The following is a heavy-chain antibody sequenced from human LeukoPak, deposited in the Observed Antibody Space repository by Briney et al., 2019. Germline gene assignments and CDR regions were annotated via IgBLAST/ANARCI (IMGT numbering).Heavy chain of an antibody. Sequence: GGSLRLPCAASGFTFSSYGMHWVRQAPGKGLEWVAFIRYDGSNKYYADSVKGRFTISRDNSKNTLYLQMNSLRAEDTAVYYCAKVEYDSSGYSRDWGQGTLVTVSS. V-gene: IGHV3-30*02. CDR3: AKVEYDSSGYSRD. CDR1: GFTFSSYG. J-gene: IGHJ4*02. D-gene: IGHD3-22*01. CDR2: IRYDGSNK.